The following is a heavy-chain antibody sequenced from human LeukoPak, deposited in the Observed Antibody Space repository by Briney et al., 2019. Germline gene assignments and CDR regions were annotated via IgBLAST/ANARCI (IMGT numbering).Heavy chain of an antibody. CDR1: GFTFSSYW. CDR2: IKQDGSEK. Sequence: PGGSLRLSCAASGFTFSSYWMSWVRQAPGKGLEWVANIKQDGSEKYYVDSVKGRFTISRDNAKNSLYLQMNSLRAEDTAVYHCARDSGYSYGPWYFDLWGRGTLVTVSS. CDR3: ARDSGYSYGPWYFDL. D-gene: IGHD5-18*01. V-gene: IGHV3-7*01. J-gene: IGHJ2*01.